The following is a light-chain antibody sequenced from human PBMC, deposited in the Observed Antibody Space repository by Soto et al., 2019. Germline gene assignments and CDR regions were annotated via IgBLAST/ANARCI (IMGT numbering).Light chain of an antibody. J-gene: IGKJ1*01. CDR2: GAS. CDR1: QSGSSN. Sequence: EIVMKQSPATLSVSPGERATLSCKASQSGSSNRAWYQQKPGQAPRPLIYGASTRATGIPARFSGSGSGTEFTLTISSLEPEDVAVYYCQQLTDWPPQWTFGQGTKVDIK. CDR3: QQLTDWPPQWT. V-gene: IGKV3-15*01.